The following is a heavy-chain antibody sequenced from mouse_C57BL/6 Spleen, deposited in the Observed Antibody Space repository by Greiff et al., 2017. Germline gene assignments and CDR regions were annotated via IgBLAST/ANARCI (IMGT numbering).Heavy chain of an antibody. CDR1: GFNIKDYY. J-gene: IGHJ1*03. CDR2: IDPEDGET. V-gene: IGHV14-2*01. CDR3: ASGNYGYFDV. Sequence: EVQLQQSGAELVKPGASVKLSCTASGFNIKDYYMPWVKQRTEQGLEWIGRIDPEDGETKYAPKFQGKATITADTSSNTAYLQLSSLTSEDTAVYYCASGNYGYFDVWGTGTTVTVSS. D-gene: IGHD2-1*01.